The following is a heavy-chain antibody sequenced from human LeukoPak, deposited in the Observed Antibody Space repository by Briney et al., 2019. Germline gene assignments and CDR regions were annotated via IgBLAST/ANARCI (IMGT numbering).Heavy chain of an antibody. CDR2: ISSSSSFK. V-gene: IGHV3-21*06. J-gene: IGHJ2*01. D-gene: IGHD4-17*01. CDR3: ARDLGSGDYLRKYFDL. Sequence: PGGSLRLSCVGSGFTFTVNWVRQAPGERLEWVSSISSSSSFKQYADSAKGRFTISRDNAKNSLYLQMSGLRGEDTAVYYCARDLGSGDYLRKYFDLWGRGTLVAVSS. CDR1: GFTFT.